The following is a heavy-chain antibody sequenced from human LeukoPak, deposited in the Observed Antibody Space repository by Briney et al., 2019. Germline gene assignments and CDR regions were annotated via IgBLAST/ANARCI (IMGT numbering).Heavy chain of an antibody. CDR2: VSGNGAGT. CDR1: GFTFSSYA. CDR3: AKVWADYGFWSAYYWYFDL. Sequence: PGGSLRLSCAASGFTFSSYAMSWVRQAPGKGLEWVSAVSGNGAGTFYTDSVKGRFTISRDNSRHTLYLQMDSLRAEDTAVYYCAKVWADYGFWSAYYWYFDLWGRGTLVTVSS. J-gene: IGHJ2*01. V-gene: IGHV3-23*01. D-gene: IGHD3-3*01.